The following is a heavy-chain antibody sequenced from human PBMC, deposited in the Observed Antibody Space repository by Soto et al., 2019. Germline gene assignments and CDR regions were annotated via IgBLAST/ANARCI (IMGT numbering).Heavy chain of an antibody. J-gene: IGHJ3*02. D-gene: IGHD4-17*01. CDR1: GITFRSRA. CDR3: AHPRGYGVFDAVDI. CDR2: INRDSDTT. V-gene: IGHV3-23*01. Sequence: EEQLLESGGDLVQPGGSLRLSCVASGITFRSRAMSWVRQAPGEGLEWVSAINRDSDTTYYAESVRGRFTISRDNSINALYLHMRSLRPEDTAVYYCAHPRGYGVFDAVDIWGQGTMVTVSS.